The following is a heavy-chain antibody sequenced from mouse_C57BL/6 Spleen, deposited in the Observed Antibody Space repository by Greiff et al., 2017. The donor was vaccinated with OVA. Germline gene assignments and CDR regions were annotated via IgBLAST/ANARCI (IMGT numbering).Heavy chain of an antibody. D-gene: IGHD2-1*01. CDR1: GYTFTSYW. CDR2: IDPSDSET. V-gene: IGHV1-52*01. J-gene: IGHJ3*01. CDR3: ARDGNYGFAY. Sequence: QVQLQHPGAELVRPGSSVKLSCKASGYTFTSYWMHWVKQRPIQGLEWIGNIDPSDSETHYNQKFKDKATLTVDKSSSTAYMQLSSLTSEDSAVYYCARDGNYGFAYWGQGTLVTVSA.